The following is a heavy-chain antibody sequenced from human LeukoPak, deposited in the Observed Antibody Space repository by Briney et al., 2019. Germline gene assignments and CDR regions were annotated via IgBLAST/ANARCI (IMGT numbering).Heavy chain of an antibody. CDR3: TRELLRITIFRVAVFFDY. J-gene: IGHJ4*02. Sequence: PGRSLRLSCTASGFTFGDYAMGWVRQAPAKGLERVGFIRSKAYGGTTEYAASVKGRFTISRDDSKSIAYLQMKSLKTEDTAVYYCTRELLRITIFRVAVFFDYWGQGTLVTVSS. CDR2: IRSKAYGGTT. CDR1: GFTFGDYA. V-gene: IGHV3-49*04. D-gene: IGHD3-3*01.